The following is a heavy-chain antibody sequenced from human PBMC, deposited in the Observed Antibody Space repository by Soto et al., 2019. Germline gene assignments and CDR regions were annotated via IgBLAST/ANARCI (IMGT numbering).Heavy chain of an antibody. CDR1: GFTFSSYG. Sequence: GGSLRLSCAASGFTFSSYGMHWVRQAPGKGLVWVSRINSDGSSTSYVDSVKGRFTISRDNAKNTLYLQMNSLRAEDTAVYYCARRDQIAYYYGMDVWGQGTTVTVS. D-gene: IGHD2-21*01. CDR3: ARRDQIAYYYGMDV. CDR2: INSDGSST. V-gene: IGHV3-74*01. J-gene: IGHJ6*02.